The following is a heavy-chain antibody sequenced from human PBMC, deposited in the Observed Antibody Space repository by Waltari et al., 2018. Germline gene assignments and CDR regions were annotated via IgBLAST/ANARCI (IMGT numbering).Heavy chain of an antibody. CDR1: GGTFSSYA. CDR3: ARGLGGITMVQGVIADY. J-gene: IGHJ4*02. Sequence: QVQLVQSGAEVKKPGSSVKVSCKASGGTFSSYAISWVRQAPGQGLEWMGRIIPIFGTANYAQKFQGRVTITADKSTSTAYMELSSLRSDDTAVYYCARGLGGITMVQGVIADYWGQGTLVTVSS. V-gene: IGHV1-69*13. CDR2: IIPIFGTA. D-gene: IGHD3-10*01.